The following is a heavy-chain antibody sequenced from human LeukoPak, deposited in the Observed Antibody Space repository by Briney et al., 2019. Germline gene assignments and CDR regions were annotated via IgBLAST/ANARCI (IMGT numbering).Heavy chain of an antibody. CDR2: ISSSSSYI. J-gene: IGHJ4*02. CDR3: AREGAVADLDY. CDR1: GLTFSSYS. V-gene: IGHV3-21*01. Sequence: GGSLRLSCAASGLTFSSYSMNWVRQAPGKGLEWVSSISSSSSYIYYADSVKGRFTISRDNAKNSLYLQMNSLRAEDTAVYYCAREGAVADLDYWGQGTLVTVSS. D-gene: IGHD6-19*01.